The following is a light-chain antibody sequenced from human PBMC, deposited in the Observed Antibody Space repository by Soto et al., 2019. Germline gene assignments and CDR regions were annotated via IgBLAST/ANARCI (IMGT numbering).Light chain of an antibody. Sequence: DIQMTQSPSTLSASVGDTVTITCRASQNIFTWLAWYQHKPGKAPKLLMYDAPILESGVPSRFSGSGSGTDFTLTISSLQSDDFATYYCQQYNSHSFGGGTKVQIK. CDR3: QQYNSHS. V-gene: IGKV1-5*01. CDR2: DAP. CDR1: QNIFTW. J-gene: IGKJ4*01.